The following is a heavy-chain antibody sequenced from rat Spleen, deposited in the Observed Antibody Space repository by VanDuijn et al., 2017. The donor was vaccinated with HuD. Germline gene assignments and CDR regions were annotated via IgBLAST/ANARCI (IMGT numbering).Heavy chain of an antibody. CDR3: ARMGGYTYYFDY. CDR2: MWYDGDT. J-gene: IGHJ2*01. V-gene: IGHV2-70*01. D-gene: IGHD1-4*01. CDR1: GFSLNSYS. Sequence: QVQLKESGPVLVQASETLSLTCTVSGFSLNSYSVTWVRQPSGKGPEWMGRMWYDGDTEYNSSFKSRLSVSKDISKSQIFLKMNSLQTEDTAMYFCARMGGYTYYFDYWGQGVMVTVSS.